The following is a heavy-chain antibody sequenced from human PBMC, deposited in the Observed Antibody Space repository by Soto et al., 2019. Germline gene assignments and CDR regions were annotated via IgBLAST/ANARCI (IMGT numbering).Heavy chain of an antibody. CDR1: GFTFDDYA. D-gene: IGHD6-13*01. J-gene: IGHJ4*02. V-gene: IGHV3-9*01. CDR2: ISWNSGSI. CDR3: AKAYSSSWYGGY. Sequence: EVQLVESGGGLVQPGRSLRLSCAASGFTFDDYAMHWVRQAPGKGLEWVSGISWNSGSIGYADSVKGRFTISRDNAKNSLYLQMNSLRAEDTALYYWAKAYSSSWYGGYWGQGTPVTVSS.